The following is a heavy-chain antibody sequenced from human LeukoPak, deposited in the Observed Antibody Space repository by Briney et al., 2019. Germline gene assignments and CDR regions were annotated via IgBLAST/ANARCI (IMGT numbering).Heavy chain of an antibody. D-gene: IGHD2-15*01. CDR1: GLTFSSYW. J-gene: IGHJ4*02. V-gene: IGHV3-74*01. CDR3: ARDVAGMYGY. Sequence: GGSLRLSCAASGLTFSSYWMHWVRQGPGKGLVWVSRINSDGSSTSYADSVKGRFAISRDNAKNTLYLQMNSLRAEDAAVYYCARDVAGMYGYWGQGTLVTVSS. CDR2: INSDGSST.